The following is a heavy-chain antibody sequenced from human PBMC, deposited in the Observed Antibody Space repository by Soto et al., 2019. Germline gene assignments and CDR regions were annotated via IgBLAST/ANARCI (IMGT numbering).Heavy chain of an antibody. D-gene: IGHD6-13*01. V-gene: IGHV3-33*01. CDR2: IWYDGSNK. CDR3: ARAFSRVRLAAAGGDY. J-gene: IGHJ4*02. Sequence: QVQLVESGGGVVQPGRSLRLSCAASGFTFSSYGMHWVRQAPGKGLEWVAVIWYDGSNKYYADSVKGRFTISRDNSKNTLYLQMNSLRAEDTAVYYCARAFSRVRLAAAGGDYWGQGTLVTVSS. CDR1: GFTFSSYG.